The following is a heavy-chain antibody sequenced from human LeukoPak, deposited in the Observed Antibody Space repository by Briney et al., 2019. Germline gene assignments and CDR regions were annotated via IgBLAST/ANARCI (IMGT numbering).Heavy chain of an antibody. V-gene: IGHV1-2*02. CDR1: RYTFTEQF. J-gene: IGHJ4*02. CDR2: SHHARGDT. CDR3: ARDHNWGPDY. D-gene: IGHD7-27*01. Sequence: ASVTVSCKAFRYTFTEQFFHWLRQAACQGVEWMGWSHHARGDTNTAQKFQGRVSLTRDMSISTAYMELSRLTSDDTAVYYCARDHNWGPDYWGQGTLVSVSS.